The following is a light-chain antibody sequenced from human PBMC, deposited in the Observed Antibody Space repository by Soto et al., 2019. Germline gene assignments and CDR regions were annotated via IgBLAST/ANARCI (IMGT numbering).Light chain of an antibody. CDR2: GAN. J-gene: IGKJ1*01. Sequence: DIRLTQSPSSLSASVGDRITITCRSSQSISRYLNWYQQRPGTAPKVLIFGANSLQSGVPSRFSGSGSGTEFTLTISSLQPEFFATCYSQRYTRTPETF. CDR1: QSISRY. CDR3: QRYTRTPET. V-gene: IGKV1-39*01.